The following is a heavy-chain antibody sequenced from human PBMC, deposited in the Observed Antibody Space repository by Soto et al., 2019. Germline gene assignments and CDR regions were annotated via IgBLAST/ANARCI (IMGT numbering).Heavy chain of an antibody. V-gene: IGHV4-31*03. CDR2: IYYSGST. D-gene: IGHD2-2*01. CDR3: ARGLDCSSTSRLGLGWFAP. Sequence: QVQLQESGPGLVKPSQTLSLTCTVSGGSISSGGYYWSWIRQHPGKGLEWIGYIYYSGSTYYNPSRKSRVTISVDTSKNQFSLKLSSATAADTAVYYCARGLDCSSTSRLGLGWFAPWGQGTLVTVSS. CDR1: GGSISSGGYY. J-gene: IGHJ5*02.